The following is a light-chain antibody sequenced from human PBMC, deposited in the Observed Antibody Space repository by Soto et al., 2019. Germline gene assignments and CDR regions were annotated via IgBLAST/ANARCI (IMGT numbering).Light chain of an antibody. V-gene: IGKV3-15*01. CDR2: GAS. CDR1: QSVRSH. J-gene: IGKJ5*01. CDR3: QQYKNWPL. Sequence: IVMTQSPATLSVSPGEGVTVSCRASQSVRSHLAWYQQKPVQPPRLLIYGASTRATGIPARFSGSGFGTEFTLTISSLQSEDFAVYYCQQYKNWPLFGQGTRLE.